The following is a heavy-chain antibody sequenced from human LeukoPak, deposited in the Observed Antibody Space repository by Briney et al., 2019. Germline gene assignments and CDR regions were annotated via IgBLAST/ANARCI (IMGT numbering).Heavy chain of an antibody. J-gene: IGHJ4*02. CDR3: AGGRGAAPGPTGGGFDY. CDR2: ISGSGGST. CDR1: GFTFSSYA. D-gene: IGHD1-26*01. V-gene: IGHV3-23*01. Sequence: GGSLRLSCAASGFTFSSYAMSWVRQAPGKGLEWVSAISGSGGSTYYADSVKGRFTISRDNSKNTLYLQMNSLRAEDRAVYYGAGGRGAAPGPTGGGFDYWGQGTLVTVSS.